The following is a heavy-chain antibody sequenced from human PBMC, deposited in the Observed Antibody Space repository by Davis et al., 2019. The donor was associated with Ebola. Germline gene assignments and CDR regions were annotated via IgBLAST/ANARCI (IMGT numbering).Heavy chain of an antibody. CDR3: AREGGYSSGWPYFDN. Sequence: AASVQVSCKASGGTFSSYAISWVRQAPGQGLEWLGGIIPILGSGNYGQKFQGRVTITADKSTSTAYMELSSLRYEDTAVYYCAREGGYSSGWPYFDNWGQGTLVTVSS. CDR1: GGTFSSYA. CDR2: IIPILGSG. J-gene: IGHJ4*02. D-gene: IGHD6-19*01. V-gene: IGHV1-69*06.